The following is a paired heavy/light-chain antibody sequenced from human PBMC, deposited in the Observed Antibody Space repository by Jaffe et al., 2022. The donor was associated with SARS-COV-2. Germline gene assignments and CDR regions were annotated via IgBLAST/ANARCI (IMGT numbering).Light chain of an antibody. Sequence: EIVLTQSPGTLSLSPGERATLSCRASQSVRNNYVAWYQQRPGQAPRVLIYSASTRATGIPDRFSGSGSGTDFSLTISRLEPEDFAVYYCQQSGRSPWTFGQGTKVEIK. J-gene: IGKJ1*01. V-gene: IGKV3-20*01. CDR3: QQSGRSPWT. CDR1: QSVRNNY. CDR2: SAS.
Heavy chain of an antibody. CDR1: GFPFGSYW. Sequence: EVQLVESGGGLVQPGGSLRLSCEASGFPFGSYWVGWVRQAPGKGLEFLANIHQVGGERNYGDSVKGRYTISRDNAKNSLYLQMNSLRVEDTAVYFCARWSEGFDYWGRGTLVTVSS. CDR3: ARWSEGFDY. D-gene: IGHD2-15*01. J-gene: IGHJ4*02. V-gene: IGHV3-7*01. CDR2: IHQVGGER.